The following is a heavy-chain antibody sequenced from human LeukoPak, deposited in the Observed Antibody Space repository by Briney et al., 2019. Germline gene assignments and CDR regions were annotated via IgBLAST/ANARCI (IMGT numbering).Heavy chain of an antibody. D-gene: IGHD1-26*01. CDR1: GFTVSSNY. J-gene: IGHJ6*02. V-gene: IGHV3-66*01. CDR2: IYSGGST. Sequence: GGSLRLSCAASGFTVSSNYMSWVRQAPGKGLEWVSVIYSGGSTYYADSVKGRFTISRDNSKNTPYLQMNSLRAEDTAVYYCAREVAVGATLYYYGMDVWGQGTTVTVSS. CDR3: AREVAVGATLYYYGMDV.